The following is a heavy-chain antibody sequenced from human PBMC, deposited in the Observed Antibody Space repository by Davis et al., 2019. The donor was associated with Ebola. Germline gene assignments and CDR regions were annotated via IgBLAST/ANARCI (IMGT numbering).Heavy chain of an antibody. CDR3: ARDLGRDSSGLLRDY. CDR2: IHGGNGNR. V-gene: IGHV1-3*01. D-gene: IGHD3-22*01. Sequence: ASVKVSCKAPGHTFSNYAMHWVRQAPGQRLEWMGWIHGGNGNRKYSQKFQGRVTITMDTSASTAYMELSSLRSEDTAVYYCARDLGRDSSGLLRDYWGQGTLVTVSS. CDR1: GHTFSNYA. J-gene: IGHJ4*02.